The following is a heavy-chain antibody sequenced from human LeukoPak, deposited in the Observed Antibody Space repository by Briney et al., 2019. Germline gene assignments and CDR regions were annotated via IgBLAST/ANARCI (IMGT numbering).Heavy chain of an antibody. V-gene: IGHV3-23*01. D-gene: IGHD6-13*01. Sequence: GGSLRLSCAASGFTFSSYAMSWVRQAPGKGLEWVSAISGCGGSTYYADSVKGRFTISRDNSKNTLYLQMNSLRAEDTAVYYCAKGGQQLVYSFDYWGQGTLVTVSS. J-gene: IGHJ4*02. CDR1: GFTFSSYA. CDR3: AKGGQQLVYSFDY. CDR2: ISGCGGST.